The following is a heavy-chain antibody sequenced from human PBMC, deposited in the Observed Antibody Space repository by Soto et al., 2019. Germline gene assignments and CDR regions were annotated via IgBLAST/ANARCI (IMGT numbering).Heavy chain of an antibody. CDR1: GDSVSSNSAA. J-gene: IGHJ5*02. D-gene: IGHD1-1*01. Sequence: QVQLQQSGPGLVNPSQTLSLTCAISGDSVSSNSAAWNWIRQSPSRGLEWLGRTYYRSKWYNDYAVSVKSRITTNPDTSKNQFSLQLNSVTPEDTAVYYCARATTSEDGLAVPFDPWGQGTLVTVSS. CDR2: TYYRSKWYN. CDR3: ARATTSEDGLAVPFDP. V-gene: IGHV6-1*01.